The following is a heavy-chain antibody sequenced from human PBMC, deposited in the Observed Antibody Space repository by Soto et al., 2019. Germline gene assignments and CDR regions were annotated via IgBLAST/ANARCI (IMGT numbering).Heavy chain of an antibody. CDR3: AAEGSYDILTGFYTPRSFDT. J-gene: IGHJ3*02. Sequence: SETLSLTCTWSCGSITSYYCTWIRPHPWKGLEWIGNIYDSGTTNYNPSLKSRVSISVDTSKNQLSLTIRSVTAAETAVYYCAAEGSYDILTGFYTPRSFDTWGQGTMVTVSS. CDR1: CGSITSYY. D-gene: IGHD3-9*01. CDR2: IYDSGTT. V-gene: IGHV4-59*01.